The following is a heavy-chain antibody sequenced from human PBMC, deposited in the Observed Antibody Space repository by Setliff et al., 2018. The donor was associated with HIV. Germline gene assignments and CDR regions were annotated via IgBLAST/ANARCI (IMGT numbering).Heavy chain of an antibody. Sequence: ASVKVSCKASGYTFTGYYMHWVGQAPGQGLEWMGWINPNSGGTNYAQKFQGRVTMTRDTSISTAYMELSRLRSDDTAVYFCARAPRYYRGWYIPEYFDNWGEGTLVTVSS. CDR1: GYTFTGYY. CDR3: ARAPRYYRGWYIPEYFDN. J-gene: IGHJ4*02. CDR2: INPNSGGT. D-gene: IGHD6-19*01. V-gene: IGHV1-2*02.